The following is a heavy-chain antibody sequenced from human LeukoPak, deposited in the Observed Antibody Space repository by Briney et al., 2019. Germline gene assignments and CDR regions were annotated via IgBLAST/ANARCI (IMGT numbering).Heavy chain of an antibody. CDR1: GYTFTDYY. Sequence: ASVKVSCKASGYTFTDYYLHWVRQAPGQGLEWMGWINPKSGGTNYAQKFQGRVTMTRDTSISTIYMELSRLISDDTAVYYCARGTRFGAASGTGYWGQGTPVTVSS. CDR2: INPKSGGT. V-gene: IGHV1-2*02. J-gene: IGHJ4*02. CDR3: ARGTRFGAASGTGY. D-gene: IGHD6-13*01.